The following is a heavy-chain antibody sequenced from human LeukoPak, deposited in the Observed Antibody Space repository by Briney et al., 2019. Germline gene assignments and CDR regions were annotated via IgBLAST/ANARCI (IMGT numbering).Heavy chain of an antibody. J-gene: IGHJ4*02. CDR2: ISAYNGNT. Sequence: GASVKVSCKASGYTFTSYGISWVRQAPGQGLEWMGWISAYNGNTNYAQKLQGRVTTTRDTSASTAYMELSSLRSEDTAVYYCARVQSPAVYDFWSGPQWGYFDYWGQGTLVTVSS. D-gene: IGHD3-3*01. V-gene: IGHV1-18*01. CDR3: ARVQSPAVYDFWSGPQWGYFDY. CDR1: GYTFTSYG.